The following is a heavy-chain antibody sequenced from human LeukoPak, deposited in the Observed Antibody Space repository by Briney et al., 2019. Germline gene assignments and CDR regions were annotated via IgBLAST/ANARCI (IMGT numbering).Heavy chain of an antibody. D-gene: IGHD5-18*01. J-gene: IGHJ6*02. V-gene: IGHV1-24*01. CDR3: ARLSSGDAHTAMDTGYYYGMDV. Sequence: ASVKVSCKVSGYTPTELSMHWVRQAPGKGLEWMGGFDPEDGETIYAQKFQGRVTMTEDTSTDTAYMELNSLRAEDTAVYYCARLSSGDAHTAMDTGYYYGMDVWGQGTTVTVSS. CDR2: FDPEDGET. CDR1: GYTPTELS.